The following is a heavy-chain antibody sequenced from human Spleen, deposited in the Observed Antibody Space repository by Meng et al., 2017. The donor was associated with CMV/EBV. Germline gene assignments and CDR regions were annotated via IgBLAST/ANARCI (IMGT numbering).Heavy chain of an antibody. V-gene: IGHV1-3*01. Sequence: QVQLVQSGAEVKKPGASVKVSCKASGYIFSTYAIHWVRQAPGQGLEWMGWINVGNGDTKFSQKVQGRVTITRDTSASTANMELSSLRFEDTAVYYCARGPLDGSGYYPDYWGQGTLVTVSS. CDR1: GYIFSTYA. CDR2: INVGNGDT. CDR3: ARGPLDGSGYYPDY. D-gene: IGHD3-22*01. J-gene: IGHJ4*02.